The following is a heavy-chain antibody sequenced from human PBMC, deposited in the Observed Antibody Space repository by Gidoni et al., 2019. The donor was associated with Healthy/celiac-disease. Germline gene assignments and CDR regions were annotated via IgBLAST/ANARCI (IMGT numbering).Heavy chain of an antibody. D-gene: IGHD3-22*01. CDR3: AKAFYDSSGYWDY. CDR1: GFTFSSYA. CDR2: ISGSGGST. Sequence: EVQLLESGGGLVQPGRSLRLSCAASGFTFSSYAMSWVRQAPGKGLAWVSAISGSGGSTYYADSVKGRFTISRDNSKNTLYLQMNSLRAEDTAVYYCAKAFYDSSGYWDYWGQGTLVTVSS. V-gene: IGHV3-23*01. J-gene: IGHJ4*02.